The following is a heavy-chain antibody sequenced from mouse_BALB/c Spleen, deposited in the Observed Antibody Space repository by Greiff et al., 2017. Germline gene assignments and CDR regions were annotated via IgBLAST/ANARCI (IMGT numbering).Heavy chain of an antibody. D-gene: IGHD2-14*01. V-gene: IGHV1S34*01. CDR1: GYSFTGYY. J-gene: IGHJ1*01. CDR3: ARGSYMDDERYTAV. Sequence: LVKTGASVKISCKASGYSFTGYYMHWVKQSHGKSLEWIGYISCYNGATSYNQKFKGKATFTVDTSSSTAYMQFNSLTSEDSPVYNCARGSYMDDERYTAVWGAGTTVTASS. CDR2: ISCYNGAT.